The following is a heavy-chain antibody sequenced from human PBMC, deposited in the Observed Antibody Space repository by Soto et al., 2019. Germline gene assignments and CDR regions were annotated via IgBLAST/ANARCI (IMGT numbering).Heavy chain of an antibody. D-gene: IGHD1-26*01. CDR1: GFTFSSYG. J-gene: IGHJ6*02. V-gene: IGHV3-33*01. CDR3: ARDVGYSGRYGMDV. CDR2: IWYDGSNK. Sequence: LRLSCAASGFTFSSYGMHWVRQAPGKGLEWVAVIWYDGSNKYYADSVKGRFTISRDNSKNTLYLQMNSLRAEDTAVYYCARDVGYSGRYGMDVWGQGTTVTVSS.